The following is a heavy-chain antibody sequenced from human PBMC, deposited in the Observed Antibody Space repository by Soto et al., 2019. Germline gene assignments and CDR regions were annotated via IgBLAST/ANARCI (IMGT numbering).Heavy chain of an antibody. CDR1: GVSFSGYY. CDR2: INHSGST. V-gene: IGHV4-34*01. CDR3: ASRGSGWYGGDY. D-gene: IGHD6-19*01. Sequence: QVQLQQWGAGLLKPSETLSLTCAVYGVSFSGYYWSWIRQPPGKGLEWIGEINHSGSTNYNPSLKSRVTTSVDTSKNQFSLKLSSVTAADTAVYYCASRGSGWYGGDYWGQGTLVTVSS. J-gene: IGHJ4*02.